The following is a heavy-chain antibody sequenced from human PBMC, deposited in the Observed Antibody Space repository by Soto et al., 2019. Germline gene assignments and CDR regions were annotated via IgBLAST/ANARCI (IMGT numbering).Heavy chain of an antibody. CDR3: ARGSAPRFLEWSRGYNWFDP. D-gene: IGHD3-3*01. CDR1: GGSISSGDYY. CDR2: IYYSGST. V-gene: IGHV4-30-4*01. Sequence: SETLSLTCTVSGGSISSGDYYWSWIRQPPGKGLEWIGYIYYSGSTYYNPSLKSRVTISVDTSKNQFSLKLSSVTAADTAVYYCARGSAPRFLEWSRGYNWFDPWGQGTLVTVSS. J-gene: IGHJ5*02.